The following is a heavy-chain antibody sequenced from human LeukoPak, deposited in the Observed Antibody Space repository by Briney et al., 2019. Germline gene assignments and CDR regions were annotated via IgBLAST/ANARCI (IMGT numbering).Heavy chain of an antibody. V-gene: IGHV3-23*01. CDR1: GFTFSSYA. CDR2: ISGGGGST. J-gene: IGHJ4*02. CDR3: ARGRGSYRAIDY. D-gene: IGHD1-26*01. Sequence: GGSLRLSCAASGFTFSSYAMSWVRQAPGEGLEWVSVISGGGGSTYYADSVKGRFTISRDNSKNTLYLQMNSLRAEDTAVYYCARGRGSYRAIDYWGQGTLVTVSS.